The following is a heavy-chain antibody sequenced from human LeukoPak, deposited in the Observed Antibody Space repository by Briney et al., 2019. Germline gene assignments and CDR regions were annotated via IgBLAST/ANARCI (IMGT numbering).Heavy chain of an antibody. CDR1: GFTFSSHP. V-gene: IGHV3-30*04. J-gene: IGHJ6*03. Sequence: GGSLRLSCAASGFTFSSHPMHWVRQAPGKGLEWVAVISFDGSHKYYADSVTGRFTISRDNSKNSLYLQMNSLRAEDTALYYCAKDIATGTTRYYYYYMDVWGKGTTVTVSS. D-gene: IGHD1-1*01. CDR3: AKDIATGTTRYYYYYMDV. CDR2: ISFDGSHK.